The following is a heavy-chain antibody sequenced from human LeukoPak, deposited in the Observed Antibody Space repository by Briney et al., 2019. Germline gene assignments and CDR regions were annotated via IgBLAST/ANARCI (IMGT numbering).Heavy chain of an antibody. Sequence: ASVEVSCKASGYTFTGYYMHWVRQAPGQGLEWMGWINPNSGGTNYAQKFQGWVTMTRDTSISTAYVELSRLRSDDTAVYYCATGGYSYGLDAFDIWGQGTMVTVSS. V-gene: IGHV1-2*04. J-gene: IGHJ3*02. CDR1: GYTFTGYY. CDR3: ATGGYSYGLDAFDI. CDR2: INPNSGGT. D-gene: IGHD5-18*01.